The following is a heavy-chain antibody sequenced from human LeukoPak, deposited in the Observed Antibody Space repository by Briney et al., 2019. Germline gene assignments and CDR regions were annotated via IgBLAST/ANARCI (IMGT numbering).Heavy chain of an antibody. V-gene: IGHV4-4*02. CDR2: IYHTGST. CDR1: GGSISTTNW. CDR3: ARDRATAGQTDAYDI. D-gene: IGHD6-13*01. Sequence: PSGTLSLTCAVSGGSISTTNWWSWVRQPPGKGLEWIGEIYHTGSTNYKPSLKSRVTISVDKSKNQFSLRLSSVTAADTAVYYCARDRATAGQTDAYDIRGQGTMVTVSS. J-gene: IGHJ3*02.